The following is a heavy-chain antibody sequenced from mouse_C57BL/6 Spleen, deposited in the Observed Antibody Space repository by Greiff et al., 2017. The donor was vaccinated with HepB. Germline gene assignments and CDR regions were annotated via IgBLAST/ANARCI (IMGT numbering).Heavy chain of an antibody. CDR3: ARHENGNYGDYAMDY. D-gene: IGHD2-1*01. J-gene: IGHJ4*01. CDR2: ISNGGGST. V-gene: IGHV5-12*01. Sequence: DVKLVESGGGLVQPGGSLKLSCAASGFTFSDYYMYWVRQTPEKRLEWVAYISNGGGSTYYPDTVKGRFTISRENAKNTLYLQMSRLKSEDTAMYYCARHENGNYGDYAMDYWGQGTSVTVSS. CDR1: GFTFSDYY.